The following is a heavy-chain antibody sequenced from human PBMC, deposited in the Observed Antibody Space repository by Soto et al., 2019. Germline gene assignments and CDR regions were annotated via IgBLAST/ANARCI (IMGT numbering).Heavy chain of an antibody. D-gene: IGHD2-8*01. J-gene: IGHJ5*02. CDR3: ARDNGVGP. CDR2: IYDSGST. V-gene: IGHV4-30-4*01. CDR1: GGSISSGDYY. Sequence: SSETLSLTCTVSGGSISSGDYYWSWIRQPPGKGLEWNGYIYDSGSTYYNSPLKSRVNITLDTSKNQFSLKLTSVTAADTAVYYCARDNGVGPWGQGTLVTV.